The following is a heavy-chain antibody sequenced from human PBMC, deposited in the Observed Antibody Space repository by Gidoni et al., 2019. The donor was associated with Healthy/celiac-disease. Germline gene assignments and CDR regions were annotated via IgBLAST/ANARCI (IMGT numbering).Heavy chain of an antibody. V-gene: IGHV1-18*01. CDR3: ARPRLEEQHPSQAYYYYYMDV. CDR1: GYTFTSYG. Sequence: QVQLVQSGAEVKKPGASVKVSCKSSGYTFTSYGISWVRQAPGQGLEWMGWISAYNGNTNYAQKLQGRVTMTTDTSTSTAYMELRSLRSDDTAVYYCARPRLEEQHPSQAYYYYYMDVWGKGTTVTVSS. D-gene: IGHD6-13*01. J-gene: IGHJ6*03. CDR2: ISAYNGNT.